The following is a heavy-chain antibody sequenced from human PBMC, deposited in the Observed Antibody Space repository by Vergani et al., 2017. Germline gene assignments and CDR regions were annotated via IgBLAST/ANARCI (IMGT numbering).Heavy chain of an antibody. J-gene: IGHJ4*02. Sequence: EVQLVESGGGLVQPGRSLRLSCAASGFTFDDYAMHWVRQAPGKGLEWVSGISWTSGSIGYADSVKGRFTISRDNAKNSLYLQMNSLRAEDTALYYCAKTLDYGDYGGFDYWGQGTLVTVSS. CDR2: ISWTSGSI. V-gene: IGHV3-9*01. D-gene: IGHD4-17*01. CDR3: AKTLDYGDYGGFDY. CDR1: GFTFDDYA.